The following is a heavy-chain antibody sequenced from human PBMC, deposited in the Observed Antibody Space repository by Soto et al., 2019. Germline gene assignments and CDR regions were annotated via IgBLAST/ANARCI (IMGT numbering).Heavy chain of an antibody. V-gene: IGHV4-59*01. CDR2: IYYSGST. CDR1: GGSISSYY. CDR3: EKCGDYWFFDR. Sequence: PSETLSLTCTVSGGSISSYYWSWIRQPPGKGLEWIGNIYYSGSTKQNPSLESRVTLSVDTSKNQFSLKLNSVTAADTAVYYCEKCGDYWFFDRWGQGTLVTVSS. J-gene: IGHJ4*02. D-gene: IGHD4-17*01.